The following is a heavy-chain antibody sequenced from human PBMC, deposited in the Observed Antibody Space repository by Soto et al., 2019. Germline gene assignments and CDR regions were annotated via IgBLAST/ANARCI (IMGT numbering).Heavy chain of an antibody. CDR3: ARVLLSRGWTRNWFDP. J-gene: IGHJ5*02. CDR2: IYYSGST. Sequence: SETLSLTCTVSGGSISSYYWSWIRQPPGKGLEWIGYIYYSGSTNYNPSPKSRVTISVDTSKNQFSLKLSSVTAADTAVYYCARVLLSRGWTRNWFDPWGQGTLVTVSS. D-gene: IGHD2-15*01. CDR1: GGSISSYY. V-gene: IGHV4-59*01.